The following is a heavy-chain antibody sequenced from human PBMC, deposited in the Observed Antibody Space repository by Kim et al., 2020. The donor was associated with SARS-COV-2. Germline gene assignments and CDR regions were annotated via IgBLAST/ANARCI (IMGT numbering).Heavy chain of an antibody. J-gene: IGHJ4*02. D-gene: IGHD3-22*01. V-gene: IGHV3-30*02. CDR3: AKDLGSSGYYNALGFDY. Sequence: VKGRFTISRDNSKNTLYLQMNSLRAEGTAVYYCAKDLGSSGYYNALGFDYWGQGTLVTVSS.